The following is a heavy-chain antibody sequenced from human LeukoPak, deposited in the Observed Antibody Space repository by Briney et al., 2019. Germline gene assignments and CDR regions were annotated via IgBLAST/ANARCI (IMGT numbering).Heavy chain of an antibody. V-gene: IGHV4-34*01. D-gene: IGHD1-26*01. CDR3: AREEWELSSNFDY. CDR2: INHSGST. CDR1: GGSFSGYY. Sequence: SETLSLTCAVYGGSFSGYYWSWIRQPPGKGLEWIGEINHSGSTNYNPSLKSRVTISVDTSKNQFSPKLSSVTAADTAVYYCAREEWELSSNFDYWGQGTLVTVSS. J-gene: IGHJ4*02.